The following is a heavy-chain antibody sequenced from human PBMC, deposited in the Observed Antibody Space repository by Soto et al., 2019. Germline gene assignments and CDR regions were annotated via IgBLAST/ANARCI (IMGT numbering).Heavy chain of an antibody. CDR2: IYYSGST. Sequence: QLQLQESGPGLVKPSETLSLTCTVSGGSISSSSYYWGWIRQPPGKGLEWIGSIYYSGSTYYNPSLKSRVTISVDTSKNQFSLKLSSVTAADTAVYYCASLGYSGYGAYFDYWGQGTLVTVSS. D-gene: IGHD5-12*01. CDR3: ASLGYSGYGAYFDY. V-gene: IGHV4-39*01. J-gene: IGHJ4*02. CDR1: GGSISSSSYY.